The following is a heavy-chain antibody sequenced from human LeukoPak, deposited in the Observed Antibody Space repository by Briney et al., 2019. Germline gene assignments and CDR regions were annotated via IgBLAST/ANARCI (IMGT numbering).Heavy chain of an antibody. J-gene: IGHJ4*02. CDR1: GFTFSDYY. D-gene: IGHD6-19*01. CDR2: INHSGST. Sequence: GSLRLSCAASGFTFSDYYMSWIRQAPGKGLEWIGEINHSGSTNYNPSLKSRVTISVDTSKNQFSLKLSSVTAADTAVYYCATIPPSSGWYEVDYWGQGTLVTVSS. CDR3: ATIPPSSGWYEVDY. V-gene: IGHV4-34*08.